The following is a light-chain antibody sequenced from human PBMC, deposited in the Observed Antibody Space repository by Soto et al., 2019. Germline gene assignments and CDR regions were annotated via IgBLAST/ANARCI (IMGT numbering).Light chain of an antibody. CDR3: QQYNNWPPWT. Sequence: DVQLPKSQPSLSASVGDGVTITCRASQTISRYLNWYQQKPGTAPKLLIYASSTLQSGVPARFSGSGSGTEFTLTISSLQSEDFAVYYCQQYNNWPPWTFGQGTKVDIK. CDR1: QTISRY. J-gene: IGKJ1*01. CDR2: ASS. V-gene: IGKV1-39*01.